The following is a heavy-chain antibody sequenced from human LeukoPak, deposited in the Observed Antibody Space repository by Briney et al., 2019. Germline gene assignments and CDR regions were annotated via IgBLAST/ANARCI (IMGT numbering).Heavy chain of an antibody. Sequence: SQTLSLTCALSGDSVSSISIAWNWIRQSPSRGLEWLGRTYYRSKWYNDYALSVKSRITINPDTSKNQLSLQLTSVSPEDTAVYYCARDSRVSNSLPLDNWGQGTLVTVSS. V-gene: IGHV6-1*01. CDR1: GDSVSSISIA. CDR2: TYYRSKWYN. J-gene: IGHJ4*02. CDR3: ARDSRVSNSLPLDN. D-gene: IGHD4-11*01.